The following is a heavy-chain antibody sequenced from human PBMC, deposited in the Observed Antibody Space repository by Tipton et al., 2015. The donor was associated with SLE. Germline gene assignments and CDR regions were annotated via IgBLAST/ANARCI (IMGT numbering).Heavy chain of an antibody. CDR2: IYYTGST. V-gene: IGHV4-39*01. CDR3: VRHFSSVASIDY. Sequence: LRLSCTVSGCPISSSTYYWGWIRQPPGKGLGWIGNIYYTGSTYYSPSLESRVTISVDTSKNQFSLNLTSMTAADTGVYYCVRHFSSVASIDYWGQGTLVTVSS. CDR1: GCPISSSTYY. D-gene: IGHD3-10*01. J-gene: IGHJ4*02.